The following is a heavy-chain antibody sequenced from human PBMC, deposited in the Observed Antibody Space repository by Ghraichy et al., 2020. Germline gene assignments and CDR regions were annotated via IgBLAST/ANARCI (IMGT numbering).Heavy chain of an antibody. D-gene: IGHD3-10*01. CDR3: ARGRMYYYGSGKERGLFYP. CDR2: INHSGST. Sequence: SETLSLTCAVYGGSFSGYYWSWIRQPPGKGLEWIGEINHSGSTNYNPSLKSRVTISVDTSKNQFSLKLSSVTAADTAVYYCARGRMYYYGSGKERGLFYPWGQGTLVTVSS. J-gene: IGHJ5*02. CDR1: GGSFSGYY. V-gene: IGHV4-34*01.